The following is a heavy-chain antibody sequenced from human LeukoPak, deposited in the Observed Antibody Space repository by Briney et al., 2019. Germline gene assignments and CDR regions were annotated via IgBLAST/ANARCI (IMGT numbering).Heavy chain of an antibody. J-gene: IGHJ4*02. CDR3: AKDGSPAMLDY. CDR1: GFTFSSYG. V-gene: IGHV3-30*02. CDR2: IPYDGSNK. Sequence: GGSLRLSCAASGFTFSSYGMHWVRQAPGKGLEWVAFIPYDGSNKYYPDSLKGRFTISRDNSKNTLYLQMNSLRADGTAVYYCAKDGSPAMLDYWGQGTLVAVSS. D-gene: IGHD2-2*01.